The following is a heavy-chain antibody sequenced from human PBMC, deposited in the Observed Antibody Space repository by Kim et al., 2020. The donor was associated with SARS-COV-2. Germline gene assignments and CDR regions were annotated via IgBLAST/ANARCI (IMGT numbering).Heavy chain of an antibody. CDR2: MNPNSGNT. CDR1: GYTFTSYD. CDR3: ARGPQTSDYYDSSGYYDDYNWFDP. Sequence: ASVKVSCKASGYTFTSYDINWVRQATGQGLEWMGWMNPNSGNTGYAQKFQGRVTMTRNTSISTAYMELSSLRSEDTAVYYCARGPQTSDYYDSSGYYDDYNWFDPWGQGTLVTVSS. D-gene: IGHD3-22*01. V-gene: IGHV1-8*01. J-gene: IGHJ5*02.